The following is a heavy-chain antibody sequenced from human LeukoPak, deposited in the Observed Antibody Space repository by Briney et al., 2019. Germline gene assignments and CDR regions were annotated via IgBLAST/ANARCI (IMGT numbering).Heavy chain of an antibody. D-gene: IGHD5-12*01. CDR1: GFSFSRYY. CDR3: ARQGYDSGFDY. CDR2: LFSGGDT. J-gene: IGHJ4*01. V-gene: IGHV3-66*04. Sequence: PGGSLRLSCAASGFSFSRYYMSWVRQAPGKGLEWVSVLFSGGDTYYADSVKDRFSISRDSSRETLFLQMNSLRADDTAVYYCARQGYDSGFDYWGHGTMVTASS.